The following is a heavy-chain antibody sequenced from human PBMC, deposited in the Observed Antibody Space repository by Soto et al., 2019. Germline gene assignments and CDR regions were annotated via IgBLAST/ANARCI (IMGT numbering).Heavy chain of an antibody. D-gene: IGHD2-15*01. CDR2: IIPIFGRA. CDR3: ASDATYSENGVVVPANSGMNV. Sequence: SVKVSCKASGGTFSSYSFSWVRQAPGQGLEWMGGIIPIFGRANYAQKFQGRVTITADESTSTGYMELSSLRPEDTAVDYCASDATYSENGVVVPANSGMNVWGQVTTITVSS. V-gene: IGHV1-69*13. CDR1: GGTFSSYS. J-gene: IGHJ6*02.